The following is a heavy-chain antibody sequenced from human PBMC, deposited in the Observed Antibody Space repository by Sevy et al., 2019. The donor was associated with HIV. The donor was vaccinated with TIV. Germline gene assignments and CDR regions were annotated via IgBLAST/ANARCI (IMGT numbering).Heavy chain of an antibody. J-gene: IGHJ4*02. D-gene: IGHD4-17*01. V-gene: IGHV3-7*01. CDR2: IKQDGSGK. CDR3: ARESRYGDYLDY. CDR1: GFTVNDKY. Sequence: GGSLRLSCAISGFTVNDKYIIWVRQAPGKGLEWVANIKQDGSGKYYVDSVKGRFTISRDNAKNSLYLQMNSLRAEDTAVYYCARESRYGDYLDYWGQGTLVTVSS.